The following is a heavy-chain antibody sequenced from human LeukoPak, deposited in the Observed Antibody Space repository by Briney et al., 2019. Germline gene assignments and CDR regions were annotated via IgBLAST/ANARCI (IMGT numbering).Heavy chain of an antibody. CDR3: ASRTPGYSSSWYGTVTTYYFDY. CDR2: INHSGST. CDR1: GGSFSGYY. J-gene: IGHJ4*02. V-gene: IGHV4-34*01. D-gene: IGHD6-13*01. Sequence: SETLSLTCAVYGGSFSGYYWSWIRQPPGKGLKRIGEINHSGSTNYNPSLKSRVTISVDTSKNQFSLKLSSVTAADTAVYYCASRTPGYSSSWYGTVTTYYFDYWGQGTLVTVSS.